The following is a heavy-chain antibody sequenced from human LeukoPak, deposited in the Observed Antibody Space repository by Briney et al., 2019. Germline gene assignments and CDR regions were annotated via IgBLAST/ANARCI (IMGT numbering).Heavy chain of an antibody. CDR1: GFTVSSNY. D-gene: IGHD3-22*01. V-gene: IGHV3-53*01. Sequence: GSLLLSCAASGFTVSSNYMSWVRQAPGKGLEWGSVIYSGGSTYYADSVKGRFTISRDNSKNTLYLQMNSLRAEDTAVYYCARVTYYYDSSGYYLDAFDIWGQGTMVTVSS. CDR2: IYSGGST. CDR3: ARVTYYYDSSGYYLDAFDI. J-gene: IGHJ3*02.